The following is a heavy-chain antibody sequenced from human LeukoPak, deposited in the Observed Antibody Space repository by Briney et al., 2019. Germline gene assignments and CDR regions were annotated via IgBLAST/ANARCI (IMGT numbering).Heavy chain of an antibody. D-gene: IGHD1-26*01. CDR2: IYYSGNT. Sequence: SETLSLTCTVSGGSISSSSYFWGWIRQPPGKGLEWIGSIYYSGNTYYNPSLKSRVTISLNTSKNQFSLKLSSVTAADTAVYYCARRNRWELLDFWGQGTLSPSPQ. CDR3: ARRNRWELLDF. CDR1: GGSISSSSYF. J-gene: IGHJ4*02. V-gene: IGHV4-39*01.